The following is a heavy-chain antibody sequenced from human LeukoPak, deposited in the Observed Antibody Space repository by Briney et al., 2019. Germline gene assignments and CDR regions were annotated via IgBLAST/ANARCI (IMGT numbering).Heavy chain of an antibody. V-gene: IGHV4-59*11. Sequence: PSETLSLTCTVSGGSISSHYWSWIPQPPGKGLEGSGYIYYSGSTNYNPSLKSRVTVSVDTSKNQFSLKLSSVTAADTAVYYCARSGRDGYNLAFDYWGQGTLVTVSS. D-gene: IGHD5-24*01. CDR3: ARSGRDGYNLAFDY. CDR1: GGSISSHY. CDR2: IYYSGST. J-gene: IGHJ4*02.